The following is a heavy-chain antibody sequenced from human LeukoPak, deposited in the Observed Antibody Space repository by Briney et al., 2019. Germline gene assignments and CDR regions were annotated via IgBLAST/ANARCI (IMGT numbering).Heavy chain of an antibody. Sequence: PGGSLRLSCAASGFTVSSNYMSWVRQAPGKGLEWVSVIYSGGSTYYADSVKGRFTISRDNSKNTLYLQMNSLRAEDTAVYYCARDRLPHYYMDVWGKGTTVTISS. D-gene: IGHD5-18*01. J-gene: IGHJ6*03. CDR1: GFTVSSNY. V-gene: IGHV3-66*01. CDR2: IYSGGST. CDR3: ARDRLPHYYMDV.